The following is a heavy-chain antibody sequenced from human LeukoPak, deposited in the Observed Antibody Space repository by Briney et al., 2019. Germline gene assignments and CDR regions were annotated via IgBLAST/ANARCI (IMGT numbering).Heavy chain of an antibody. Sequence: GGSLRLSCAASGFTFSSYSMNWVRQAPGKGLEWVSSISSSSHIYYADSVKGRFTISRDNAKNSLYLQMNSLRAEDTAVYYCARFLEQYSSSPPKDYWGQGTLVTVSS. CDR3: ARFLEQYSSSPPKDY. CDR2: ISSSSHI. V-gene: IGHV3-21*01. J-gene: IGHJ4*02. D-gene: IGHD6-6*01. CDR1: GFTFSSYS.